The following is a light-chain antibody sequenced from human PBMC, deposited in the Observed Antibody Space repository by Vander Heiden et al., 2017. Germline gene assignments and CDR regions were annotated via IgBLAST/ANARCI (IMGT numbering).Light chain of an antibody. Sequence: QSVLTQPPSASGTVGQRVTISCSGSISNIGVNPGYWYQQFPGTAPKLLIYSDNQRPSGVPDRFSGSKSGPSASLAISGLRSEDEADYYCATWDNSLSGRGIFGGGTKLTVV. CDR3: ATWDNSLSGRGI. CDR1: ISNIGVNP. J-gene: IGLJ2*01. V-gene: IGLV1-47*02. CDR2: SDN.